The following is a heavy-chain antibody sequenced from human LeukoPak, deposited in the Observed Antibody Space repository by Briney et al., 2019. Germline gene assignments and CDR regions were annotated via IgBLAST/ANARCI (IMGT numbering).Heavy chain of an antibody. CDR3: ARARSHLFGAFDI. CDR2: ITAYNGNT. CDR1: GYTFTSYG. Sequence: ASMKVSCKASGYTFTSYGISWVRQAPGQGLEWMGWITAYNGNTNYAQKLQGRVIMTTDTSTSTAYMELRSLRSDDTAVYYCARARSHLFGAFDIWGQGTMVTVSS. J-gene: IGHJ3*02. D-gene: IGHD3-16*01. V-gene: IGHV1-18*01.